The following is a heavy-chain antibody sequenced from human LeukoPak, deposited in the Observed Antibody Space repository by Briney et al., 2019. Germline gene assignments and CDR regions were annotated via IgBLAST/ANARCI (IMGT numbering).Heavy chain of an antibody. D-gene: IGHD3-22*01. V-gene: IGHV1-2*04. Sequence: ASVKVSCKASGYTFTGYYMHWVRQAPGQGLEWMGWINPNSGGTNYAQKFQGWVTMTRDTSISTAYMELSRLRSDDTAVYYCARASSGYYYGFDYWGQGTLVTVSS. J-gene: IGHJ4*02. CDR1: GYTFTGYY. CDR3: ARASSGYYYGFDY. CDR2: INPNSGGT.